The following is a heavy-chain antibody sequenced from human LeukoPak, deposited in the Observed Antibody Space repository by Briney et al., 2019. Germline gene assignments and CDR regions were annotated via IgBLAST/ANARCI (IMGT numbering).Heavy chain of an antibody. CDR3: ARSRGLPAAWFDP. D-gene: IGHD2-2*01. Sequence: SQTLSLTCTVSGGSISSVIYYWSWLRQHPGKGLEWIGYIYYSGSTYYNPSLKSRVSISVDTSQNQVSLKLTSVTAADTAVYYCARSRGLPAAWFDPWGQGSLVSVSS. J-gene: IGHJ5*02. V-gene: IGHV4-31*03. CDR2: IYYSGST. CDR1: GGSISSVIYY.